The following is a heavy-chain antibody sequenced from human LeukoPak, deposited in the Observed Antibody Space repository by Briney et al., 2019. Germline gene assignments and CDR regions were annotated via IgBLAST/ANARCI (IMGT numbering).Heavy chain of an antibody. CDR1: GGSFSGYY. J-gene: IGHJ5*02. Sequence: SETLSLTCAVYGGSFSGYYWSWIRQPPGNGLEWIGEINHSGSTNYNPSLKSRVTISVDTSKNQFSLKLSSVTAADTAVYYCARGSWYHWFDPWGQGTLVTVSS. CDR3: ARGSWYHWFDP. CDR2: INHSGST. D-gene: IGHD1-14*01. V-gene: IGHV4-34*01.